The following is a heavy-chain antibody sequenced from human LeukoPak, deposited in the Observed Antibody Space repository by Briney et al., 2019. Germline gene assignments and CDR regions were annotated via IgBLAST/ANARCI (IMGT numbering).Heavy chain of an antibody. V-gene: IGHV4-34*01. J-gene: IGHJ4*02. Sequence: PSETLSLTCAVYGGSFSGYYWSWIRQPPGKGLEWIGEINHSGSTNYNPSLKSRVTISVDTSKNQFSLKLSSVTAADTAVYYCASFMGYSGYDLSGGHFDYWGQGTLVTVSS. CDR1: GGSFSGYY. CDR2: INHSGST. CDR3: ASFMGYSGYDLSGGHFDY. D-gene: IGHD5-12*01.